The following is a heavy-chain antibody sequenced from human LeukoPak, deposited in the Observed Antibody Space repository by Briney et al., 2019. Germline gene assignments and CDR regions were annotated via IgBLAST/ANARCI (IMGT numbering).Heavy chain of an antibody. CDR3: ARDPQRGDGYNYDY. D-gene: IGHD5-24*01. J-gene: IGHJ4*02. V-gene: IGHV3-11*01. Sequence: TGGSLRLSCAVSGFALSDYHMTWIRQAPGKGPECVSYISGSSTAIHYADSVKGRFTISKDNAKNLLYLQMNSLRGEDTAVYYCARDPQRGDGYNYDYWGQGTLVTVSS. CDR2: ISGSSTAI. CDR1: GFALSDYH.